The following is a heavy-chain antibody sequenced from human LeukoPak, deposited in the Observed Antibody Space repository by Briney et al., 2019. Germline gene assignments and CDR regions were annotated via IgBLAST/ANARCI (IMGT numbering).Heavy chain of an antibody. J-gene: IGHJ3*02. CDR1: GDSLTSHF. Sequence: SETLSLTCSVSGDSLTSHFWSWIRQTPGKGLEWIGYVFHSGTTNYSPSLKSRVTISLDTSKKQFYLRLASVTAADTAVYYCARRMATVTDAFDIWGRGTMVSVSS. CDR3: ARRMATVTDAFDI. CDR2: VFHSGTT. D-gene: IGHD5-24*01. V-gene: IGHV4-59*08.